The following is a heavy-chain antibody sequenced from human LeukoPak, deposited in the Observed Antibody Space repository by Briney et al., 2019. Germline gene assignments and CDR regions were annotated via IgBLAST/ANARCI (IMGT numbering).Heavy chain of an antibody. CDR3: AKDGGWYFDY. V-gene: IGHV3-9*01. D-gene: IGHD6-19*01. Sequence: GRSLRLSCAASGFTFDDYAMHWVRQAPGKGLEWVSGISWSSGNIDYADSVKGRFTISRDNAKNSLYLQMNSLRAEDTALYYCAKDGGWYFDYWGQEPWSPSPQ. CDR1: GFTFDDYA. J-gene: IGHJ4*01. CDR2: ISWSSGNI.